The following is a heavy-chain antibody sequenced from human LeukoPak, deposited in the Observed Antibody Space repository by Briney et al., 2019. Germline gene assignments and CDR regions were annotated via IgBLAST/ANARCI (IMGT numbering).Heavy chain of an antibody. Sequence: GASVKVSCKASGSTFTNYGISWVRQAPGQGLEWMGWISAYNGNTNYAQKLQGRVTMTTDTSTSTAYMELRNLRSDDTAVYYCARDFQGSASSGFPYWGQGTLVTVSS. CDR2: ISAYNGNT. V-gene: IGHV1-18*01. CDR3: ARDFQGSASSGFPY. J-gene: IGHJ4*02. D-gene: IGHD3-22*01. CDR1: GSTFTNYG.